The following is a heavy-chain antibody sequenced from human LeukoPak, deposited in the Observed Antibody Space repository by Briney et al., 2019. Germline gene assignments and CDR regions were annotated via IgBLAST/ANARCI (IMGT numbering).Heavy chain of an antibody. CDR2: ITAIDGRT. V-gene: IGHV3-23*01. J-gene: IGHJ4*02. D-gene: IGHD6-13*01. CDR3: TKDRRGPAAGTWYFDS. Sequence: GGSLRLSCVASGFTFSSTTMGWFRQAPGRGLEWVSSITAIDGRTYYADSVRGRFTISRDNSKNTVYLQLNSLRAGDTAIYYCTKDRRGPAAGTWYFDSWGQGTLVTVSS. CDR1: GFTFSSTT.